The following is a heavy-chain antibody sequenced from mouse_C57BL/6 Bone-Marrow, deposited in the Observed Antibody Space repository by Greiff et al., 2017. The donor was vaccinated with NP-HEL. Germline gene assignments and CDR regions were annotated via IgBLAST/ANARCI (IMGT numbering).Heavy chain of an antibody. V-gene: IGHV5-6*01. D-gene: IGHD2-5*01. Sequence: EVHLVESGGDLVKPGGSLKLSCAASGFTFSSYGMSWVRQTPDKRLEWVATISSGGSYTYYPDSVKGRFTISRDNAKNTLYLQMSSLKSEDTAMYYCARQCYSNYFDYWGQGTTLTVSS. CDR1: GFTFSSYG. CDR2: ISSGGSYT. CDR3: ARQCYSNYFDY. J-gene: IGHJ2*01.